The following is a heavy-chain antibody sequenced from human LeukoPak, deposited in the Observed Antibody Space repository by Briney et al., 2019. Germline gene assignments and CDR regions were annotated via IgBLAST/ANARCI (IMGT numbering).Heavy chain of an antibody. CDR1: GFTFTDFW. Sequence: GDSVKVSCKATGFTFTDFWMCWVRQAPGQGLEWMGCILTNSGGTNYAQKFQDRVTMTRDTSINTAYMGLSRLRSDDTAVYYCVRDLVWGPDYWGQGTLVTVSS. V-gene: IGHV1-2*02. J-gene: IGHJ4*02. CDR3: VRDLVWGPDY. CDR2: ILTNSGGT. D-gene: IGHD7-27*01.